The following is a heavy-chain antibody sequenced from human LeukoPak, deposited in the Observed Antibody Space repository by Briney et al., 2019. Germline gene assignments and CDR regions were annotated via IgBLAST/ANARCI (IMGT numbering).Heavy chain of an antibody. J-gene: IGHJ6*02. V-gene: IGHV3-23*01. Sequence: PRGSLRLSCAASGFTFSSYAMSWVRQAPGKGLEWVSAISGSGGSTYYADSVKGRFIISRDNSKNTLYLQMNSLRAEDTAVYYCAKDNPDYYDSSGYHLWGQGTTVTVSS. CDR2: ISGSGGST. D-gene: IGHD3-22*01. CDR1: GFTFSSYA. CDR3: AKDNPDYYDSSGYHL.